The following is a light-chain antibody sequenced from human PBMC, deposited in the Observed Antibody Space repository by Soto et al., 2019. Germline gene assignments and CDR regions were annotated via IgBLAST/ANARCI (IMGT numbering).Light chain of an antibody. V-gene: IGLV2-14*01. J-gene: IGLJ3*02. CDR2: EVS. CDR1: SSDVGGYKY. Sequence: QSALTQPASVSGSPGQSITISCTGTSSDVGGYKYVSWYRHHPGKAPKLMIYEVSNRPSGVSNRFSGSKSGNTASLTISGLQAEDEADYYCSSYTTSSTWVFGGGTKVTVL. CDR3: SSYTTSSTWV.